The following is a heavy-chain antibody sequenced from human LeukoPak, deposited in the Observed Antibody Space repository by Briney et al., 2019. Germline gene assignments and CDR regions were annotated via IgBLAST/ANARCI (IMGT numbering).Heavy chain of an antibody. CDR2: INPNSGNR. CDR3: ARTRYNWNYDF. V-gene: IGHV1-8*03. D-gene: IGHD1-7*01. CDR1: GYTFTTLD. Sequence: ASVKVSCKASGYTFTTLDINWVRQATGQGLEWMGWINPNSGNRGYAQKFQGRVTITRDTSISTAYMELSSLRSEDTAVYYCARTRYNWNYDFWGQGTLLTVSS. J-gene: IGHJ4*02.